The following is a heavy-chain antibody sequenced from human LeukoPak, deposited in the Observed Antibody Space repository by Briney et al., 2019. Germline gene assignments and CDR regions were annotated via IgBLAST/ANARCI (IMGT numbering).Heavy chain of an antibody. CDR1: GGTFSSYA. Sequence: SVKVSCKASGGTFSSYAISWVRQAPGQGLEWMGGIIPIFGTANYAQKFQGRVTITTDESTSTAYMELSSLRSEDTAVYYCARSGGSNYGLWNWFDPWGQGTLVTVSS. J-gene: IGHJ5*02. V-gene: IGHV1-69*05. D-gene: IGHD4-11*01. CDR2: IIPIFGTA. CDR3: ARSGGSNYGLWNWFDP.